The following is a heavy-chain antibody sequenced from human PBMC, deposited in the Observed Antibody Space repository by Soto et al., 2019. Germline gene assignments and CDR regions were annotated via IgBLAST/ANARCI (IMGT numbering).Heavy chain of an antibody. CDR3: AKCDDSSGYYPTPFDY. V-gene: IGHV3-23*01. D-gene: IGHD3-22*01. CDR2: ISGSGGST. CDR1: GFTFSSYA. Sequence: GSLRLSCAASGFTFSSYAMSWVLQAPGKGLEWVSAISGSGGSTYYADSVKGRFTISRDNSKNTLYLQMNSLRAEDTAVYYCAKCDDSSGYYPTPFDYWGQGTLVTVSS. J-gene: IGHJ4*02.